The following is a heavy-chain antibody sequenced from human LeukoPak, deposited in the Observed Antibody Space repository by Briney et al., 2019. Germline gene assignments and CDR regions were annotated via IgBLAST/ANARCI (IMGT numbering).Heavy chain of an antibody. V-gene: IGHV3-30-3*01. Sequence: GGSLRLSCAASGFTFSSYAMHWVRQAPGKGLEWVAVISYDGSNKYYADSEKGRFTISRDNSKNTLYLQMNSLRAEDTAVYYCAREGYGGYGGYYFDYWGQGTLVTVSS. J-gene: IGHJ4*02. CDR3: AREGYGGYGGYYFDY. CDR2: ISYDGSNK. CDR1: GFTFSSYA. D-gene: IGHD5-12*01.